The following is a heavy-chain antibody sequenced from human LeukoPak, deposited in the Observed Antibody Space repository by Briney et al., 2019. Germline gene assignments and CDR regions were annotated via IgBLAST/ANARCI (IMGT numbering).Heavy chain of an antibody. CDR2: IYYSGST. V-gene: IGHV4-59*01. CDR3: ARENSGSYREFDY. CDR1: GGSISSYY. Sequence: SETLSLTCTVSGGSISSYYWSWIRQPPGKGLEWIGYIYYSGSTNYNPSLKSRVTISVDTSKNQFSLKLSSVIAADTAVYYCARENSGSYREFDYWGQGTLVTVSS. J-gene: IGHJ4*02. D-gene: IGHD1-26*01.